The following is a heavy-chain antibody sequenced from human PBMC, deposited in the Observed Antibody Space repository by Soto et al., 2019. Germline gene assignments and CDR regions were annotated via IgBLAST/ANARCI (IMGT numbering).Heavy chain of an antibody. J-gene: IGHJ6*02. D-gene: IGHD4-17*01. CDR3: ARGPADYGDYAYYHYYYGMDG. CDR2: INHSGST. V-gene: IGHV4-34*01. CDR1: GGSFSGYY. Sequence: ENLSLTCAVYGGSFSGYYWSWIRQPPGKGLEWIGEINHSGSTNYNPSLKSRVTISVDTSKNQFSLKLSSVTAADTAVYYCARGPADYGDYAYYHYYYGMDGWGQGTTVTVSS.